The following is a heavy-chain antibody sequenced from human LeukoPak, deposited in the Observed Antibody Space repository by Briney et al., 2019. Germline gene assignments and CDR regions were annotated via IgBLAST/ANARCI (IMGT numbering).Heavy chain of an antibody. Sequence: ASVKVSCKASGYTFTGYYMHWVRQAPGQGLEWMGWINPNSGGTNYAQKFQGRVTMTRDTSISTAYMELGRLRSDDTAVYYCARSTYSGSYYVGYWGQGTLVTVSS. D-gene: IGHD1-26*01. CDR2: INPNSGGT. V-gene: IGHV1-2*02. CDR1: GYTFTGYY. J-gene: IGHJ4*02. CDR3: ARSTYSGSYYVGY.